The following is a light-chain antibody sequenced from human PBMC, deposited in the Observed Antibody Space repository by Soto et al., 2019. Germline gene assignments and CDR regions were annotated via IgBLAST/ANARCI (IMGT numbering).Light chain of an antibody. V-gene: IGKV1-5*03. CDR2: KAS. J-gene: IGKJ2*01. CDR3: QQYDSYPYT. CDR1: QSISDW. Sequence: DIQMTQSPSTLSASVGDRVTITCRASQSISDWLAWYQQTPGKAPKLLIYKASSLQSGVPSRFSGSGSGIEFTLTISSLQPDDFATFYCQQYDSYPYTFGQGTKLEIK.